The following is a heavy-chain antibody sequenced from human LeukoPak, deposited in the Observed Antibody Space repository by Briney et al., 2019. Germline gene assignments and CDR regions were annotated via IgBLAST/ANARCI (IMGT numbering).Heavy chain of an antibody. D-gene: IGHD3-3*01. CDR1: EFSVGSNY. V-gene: IGHV3-7*01. J-gene: IGHJ4*02. Sequence: GGSLRLSCAASEFSVGSNYMTWVRQAPGKGLEWVANIKQDGSEKYYVDSVKGRFTISRDNAKNSLYLQMNSLRAEDTAVYYCAREQDDFWSGADYWGQGTLVTVSS. CDR2: IKQDGSEK. CDR3: AREQDDFWSGADY.